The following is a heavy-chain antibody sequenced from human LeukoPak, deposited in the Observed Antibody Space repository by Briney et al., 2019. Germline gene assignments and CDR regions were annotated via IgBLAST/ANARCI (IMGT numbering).Heavy chain of an antibody. Sequence: PSETLSLTCTVSGGSISSYYWSWIRQPPGKGLEWIGYIYYSGSTNYNPSLKSRVTISVDPSKNQFSLKLSSVTAADTAVYYCARDAHRGDYYGSGSSAFDYWGQGTLVTVSS. V-gene: IGHV4-59*12. CDR3: ARDAHRGDYYGSGSSAFDY. J-gene: IGHJ4*02. CDR2: IYYSGST. CDR1: GGSISSYY. D-gene: IGHD3-10*01.